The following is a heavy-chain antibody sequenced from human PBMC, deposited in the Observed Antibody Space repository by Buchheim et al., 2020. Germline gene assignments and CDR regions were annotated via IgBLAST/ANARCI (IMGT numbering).Heavy chain of an antibody. CDR3: ARDFVYYYDSSGYRYFDY. CDR2: ISSSSSTI. Sequence: EVQLVESGGGLVQPGGSLRLSCAASGFTFSSYSMNWVRQAPGKGLEWVSYISSSSSTIYYADSVKGRFTISRDNAKNSLYLQMNSLRAEDTAVYYCARDFVYYYDSSGYRYFDYWGQGTL. J-gene: IGHJ4*02. D-gene: IGHD3-22*01. V-gene: IGHV3-48*01. CDR1: GFTFSSYS.